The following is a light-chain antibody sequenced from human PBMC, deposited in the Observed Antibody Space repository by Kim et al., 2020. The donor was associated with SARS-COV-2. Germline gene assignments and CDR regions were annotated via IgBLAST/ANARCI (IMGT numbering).Light chain of an antibody. CDR3: NHDGSTQPWT. CDR2: GAS. V-gene: IGKV3-20*01. Sequence: EIVLTQSPATLSLSPGDRATLSCRASQSIRSRYLAWYQQKPGQAPRLLIYGASSRATGIPDRFSGSGSGTDFTLTIGRLEPEDFEVYSCNHDGSTQPWTFGEGTKVDSK. J-gene: IGKJ1*01. CDR1: QSIRSRY.